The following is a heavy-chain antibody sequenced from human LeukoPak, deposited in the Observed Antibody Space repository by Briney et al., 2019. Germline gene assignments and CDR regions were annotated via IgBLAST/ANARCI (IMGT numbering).Heavy chain of an antibody. J-gene: IGHJ4*02. CDR3: AKVTAEHIVMVTAIPFATGFDY. V-gene: IGHV3-23*01. D-gene: IGHD2-21*02. Sequence: PGGSLRLSCAASGFTFSSYAMSWVRQAPGKGLERVSALSGSGGSTYYADSVKGRFTISRDNSKNTLYLQMNSLRAEDTAVYYCAKVTAEHIVMVTAIPFATGFDYWGQGTLVTVSS. CDR2: LSGSGGST. CDR1: GFTFSSYA.